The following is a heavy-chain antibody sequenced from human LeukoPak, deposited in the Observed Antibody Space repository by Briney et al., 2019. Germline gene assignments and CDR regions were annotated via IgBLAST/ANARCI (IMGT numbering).Heavy chain of an antibody. CDR3: ARDWIAAPSGVGWFDP. CDR2: IYYSGST. J-gene: IGHJ5*02. D-gene: IGHD6-13*01. CDR1: GGSISSSSYY. V-gene: IGHV4-39*07. Sequence: PSETLSLTCTVSGGSISSSSYYWGWIRQPPGKGLEWIGSIYYSGSTYYNPSLKSRVTISVDTSKNQFSLKLSSVTAADTAVYYCARDWIAAPSGVGWFDPWGQGTLVTVSS.